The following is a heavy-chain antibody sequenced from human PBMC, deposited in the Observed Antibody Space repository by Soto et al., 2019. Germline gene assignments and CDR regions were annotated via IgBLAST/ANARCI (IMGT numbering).Heavy chain of an antibody. D-gene: IGHD6-19*01. V-gene: IGHV4-4*07. CDR1: GGSISSYF. CDR2: VSTTETT. J-gene: IGHJ6*02. Sequence: SETLSLTCSVSGGSISSYFWTWIRQPAGEGLEWIGRVSTTETTNYNPALKGRVSMSLDTAKNQFSLMFNSVTAADAAVYYCGGNKALAGRRYSGMDVWGQGTTVTVSS. CDR3: GGNKALAGRRYSGMDV.